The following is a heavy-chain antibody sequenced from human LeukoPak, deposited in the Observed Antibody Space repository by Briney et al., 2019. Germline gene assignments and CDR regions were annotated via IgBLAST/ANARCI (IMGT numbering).Heavy chain of an antibody. J-gene: IGHJ4*02. Sequence: GGSLRLSCAASGFTFSSYAMSWVRQAPGKGLEWVSAISGSGGSTYYADSVKGRFTISRDNSKNTLYLQMNSLRAEDTAVYYCAKSALRYGPKRGDYFDYWGQVTLVTVSS. CDR3: AKSALRYGPKRGDYFDY. D-gene: IGHD4-17*01. V-gene: IGHV3-23*01. CDR1: GFTFSSYA. CDR2: ISGSGGST.